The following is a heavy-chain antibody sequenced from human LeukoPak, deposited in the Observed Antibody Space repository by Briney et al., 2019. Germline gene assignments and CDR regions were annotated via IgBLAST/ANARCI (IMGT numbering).Heavy chain of an antibody. CDR2: IYYSGST. V-gene: IGHV4-38-2*01. J-gene: IGHJ5*02. CDR1: GYSISSGYY. CDR3: ARHVSRIAARPRWFDP. D-gene: IGHD6-6*01. Sequence: SETLSLTCAVSGYSISSGYYWGWIRQPPGKGLEWIGSIYYSGSTYYNPSLKSRVTISVDTSKNQFSLKLSSVTAADTAVYYCARHVSRIAARPRWFDPWGQGTLVTVSS.